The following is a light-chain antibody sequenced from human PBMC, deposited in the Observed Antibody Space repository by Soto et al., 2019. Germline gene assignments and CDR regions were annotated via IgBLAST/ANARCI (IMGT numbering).Light chain of an antibody. J-gene: IGKJ4*01. CDR3: QQRSNWLT. Sequence: EIVLTQSPATLSLSPRERATLSCRASQSVSSYLAWYQQKPGQAPRLLIYDASNRATGIPARFSGSGSGTDFTLTISSLEPDDFAIYYCQQRSNWLTFGGGTKV. CDR2: DAS. V-gene: IGKV3-11*01. CDR1: QSVSSY.